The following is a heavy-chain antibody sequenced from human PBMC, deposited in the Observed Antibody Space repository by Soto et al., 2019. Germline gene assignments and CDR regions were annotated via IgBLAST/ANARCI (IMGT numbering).Heavy chain of an antibody. CDR1: GFTFSSYG. V-gene: IGHV3-30*18. CDR2: ISYDGSNK. CDR3: AKDFVVSSSGWYYYYYGMDV. D-gene: IGHD6-19*01. Sequence: VQLVESGGGVVQPGRSLRLSCAASGFTFSSYGMHWVRQAPGKGLEWVAVISYDGSNKYYADSVKGRFTISRDNSKNTLYLQMNSLRAEDTAVYYCAKDFVVSSSGWYYYYYGMDVWGQGTTVTVSS. J-gene: IGHJ6*02.